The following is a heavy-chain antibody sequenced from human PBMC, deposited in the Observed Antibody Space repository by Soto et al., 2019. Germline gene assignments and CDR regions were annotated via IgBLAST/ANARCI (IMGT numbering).Heavy chain of an antibody. CDR2: INPSGDST. Sequence: LRLSCVASGFAFSRHGLSWVRQAPGKGLEWVSTINPSGDSTFYADSVKGRFTISRDNSKNTVYLQMNSLSVGDTAVYLCAKVDVSTAGSFDYWGQGALVTVSS. CDR3: AKVDVSTAGSFDY. CDR1: GFAFSRHG. J-gene: IGHJ4*02. D-gene: IGHD6-13*01. V-gene: IGHV3-23*01.